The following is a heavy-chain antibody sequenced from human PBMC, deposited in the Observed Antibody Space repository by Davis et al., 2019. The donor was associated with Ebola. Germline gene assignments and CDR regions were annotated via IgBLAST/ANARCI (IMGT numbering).Heavy chain of an antibody. V-gene: IGHV3-30*04. Sequence: PGGSLRLSCVASGFTFSNHAMHWVRQAPGKGLEWGAVTSHNERERFYGESVQGRFTISRDNSENVLYLQMDSLRPDDTAIYFCARALHDEVLDYWGQGTPVTVSS. CDR1: GFTFSNHA. CDR3: ARALHDEVLDY. D-gene: IGHD1-1*01. J-gene: IGHJ4*02. CDR2: TSHNERER.